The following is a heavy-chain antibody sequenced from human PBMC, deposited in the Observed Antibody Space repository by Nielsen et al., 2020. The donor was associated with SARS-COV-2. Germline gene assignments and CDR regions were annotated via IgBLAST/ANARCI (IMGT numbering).Heavy chain of an antibody. J-gene: IGHJ4*02. CDR2: INPSGGST. CDR1: GYTFTSYY. V-gene: IGHV1-46*01. Sequence: ASVKVSCKASGYTFTSYYMHWVRQAPGQGLEWMGIINPSGGSTSYAQKFQGRVTMTRDTSTSTVYMELSSLRSEDTAVYYCARDGIAAAGPTEPANPDYWGQGTLVTVSS. CDR3: ARDGIAAAGPTEPANPDY. D-gene: IGHD6-13*01.